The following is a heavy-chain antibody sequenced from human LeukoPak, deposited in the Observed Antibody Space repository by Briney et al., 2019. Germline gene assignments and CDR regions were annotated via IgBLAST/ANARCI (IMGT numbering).Heavy chain of an antibody. D-gene: IGHD3-9*01. CDR3: AKEVWPYPNVYYDILTGFDY. CDR2: ISGSGGST. Sequence: GGSLRLSCAASGFTFSSYAMSWVRQAPGKGLEWVSAISGSGGSTYYADSVKGRLTISRDNSKNTLYLQMNSLRAEDTAVYYCAKEVWPYPNVYYDILTGFDYWGQGTLVTVSS. J-gene: IGHJ4*02. CDR1: GFTFSSYA. V-gene: IGHV3-23*01.